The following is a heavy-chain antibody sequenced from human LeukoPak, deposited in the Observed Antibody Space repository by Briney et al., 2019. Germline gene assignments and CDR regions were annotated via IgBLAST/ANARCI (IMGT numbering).Heavy chain of an antibody. CDR2: INWNGGST. CDR3: AKDVSYYYYMDV. J-gene: IGHJ6*03. V-gene: IGHV3-20*04. Sequence: GGSLRLSCAASGFTFDDYGMSWVRQAPGKGLEWVSGINWNGGSTGYADSVKGRFTISRDNSKNTLYLQMNSLRAEDTAVYYCAKDVSYYYYMDVWGKGTTVTVSS. CDR1: GFTFDDYG. D-gene: IGHD2-8*01.